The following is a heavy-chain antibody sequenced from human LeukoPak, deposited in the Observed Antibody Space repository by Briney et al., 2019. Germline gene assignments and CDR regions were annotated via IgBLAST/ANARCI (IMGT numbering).Heavy chain of an antibody. J-gene: IGHJ4*02. CDR2: IIPIFGTA. V-gene: IGHV1-69*01. Sequence: PGSSVKVSCKASGGTFSSYAISWVRQAPGQGLEYMAGIIPIFGTASYAQKFQGRVTINVDESTSTAYMELSSLRYEDTAVYYCARGRIGLLWFGELERWGQGTLVTVSS. CDR1: GGTFSSYA. CDR3: ARGRIGLLWFGELER. D-gene: IGHD3-10*01.